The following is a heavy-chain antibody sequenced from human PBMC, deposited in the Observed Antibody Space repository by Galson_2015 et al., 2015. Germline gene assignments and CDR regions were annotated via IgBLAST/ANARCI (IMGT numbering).Heavy chain of an antibody. V-gene: IGHV3-30-3*01. J-gene: IGHJ5*02. CDR2: ISYDGSNK. Sequence: SLRLSCAASGFTFSSYAMHWVRQAPGKGLEWVAVISYDGSNKYYADSVKGRFTISRDNSKNTLYLQMYSLRAEDTAVYYCARAITMVRETNWFDPWGQGTLVTVSS. CDR3: ARAITMVRETNWFDP. D-gene: IGHD3-10*01. CDR1: GFTFSSYA.